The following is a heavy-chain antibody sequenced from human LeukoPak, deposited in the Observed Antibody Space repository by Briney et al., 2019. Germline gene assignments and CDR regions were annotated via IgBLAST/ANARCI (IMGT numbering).Heavy chain of an antibody. Sequence: PGGSLRLSCAASGFTFSSYAMSWVRQAPGKGLEWVSAISGSGGSTYHADSVKGRFTISRDNSKNTLYLQMNSLRAEDTAVYYCAKDDTMIVVVIISFDYWGQGTLVTVSS. V-gene: IGHV3-23*01. CDR1: GFTFSSYA. J-gene: IGHJ4*02. CDR3: AKDDTMIVVVIISFDY. CDR2: ISGSGGST. D-gene: IGHD3-22*01.